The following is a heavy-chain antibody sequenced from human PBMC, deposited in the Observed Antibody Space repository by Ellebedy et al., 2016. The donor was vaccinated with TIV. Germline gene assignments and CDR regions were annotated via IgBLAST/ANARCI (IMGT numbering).Heavy chain of an antibody. CDR3: AKGSFPFGDKSERIYSFQY. CDR2: IQYHGTDT. J-gene: IGHJ4*02. V-gene: IGHV3-30*02. CDR1: GFTFSNYG. D-gene: IGHD3-10*01. Sequence: GESLKISCAASGFTFSNYGMHWVRQAPGKGLEWVSFIQYHGTDTYYADSVKGRFTISTHNSRNTLYLQMTNLRTEDTAVYYCAKGSFPFGDKSERIYSFQYWGQGTLVTVSS.